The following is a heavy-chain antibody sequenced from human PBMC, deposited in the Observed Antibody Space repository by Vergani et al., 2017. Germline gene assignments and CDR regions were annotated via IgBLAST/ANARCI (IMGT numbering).Heavy chain of an antibody. Sequence: QVQLVQSGAEVKKPGASVKVSCKASGYTFTSYGISWVRQAPGQGLEWMGWISAYNGNTNYAQKRQGRVTMATDKSTSTADMELRSLRSDDTAVYYCARDWLEEWFGELTGHWGQGTLVTVSS. J-gene: IGHJ4*02. V-gene: IGHV1-18*01. CDR1: GYTFTSYG. CDR2: ISAYNGNT. D-gene: IGHD3-10*01. CDR3: ARDWLEEWFGELTGH.